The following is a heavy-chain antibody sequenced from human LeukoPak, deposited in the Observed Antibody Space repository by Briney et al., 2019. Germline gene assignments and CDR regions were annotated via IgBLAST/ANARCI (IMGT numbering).Heavy chain of an antibody. CDR2: ISGSGGST. CDR3: AKDALYCSSTSCHEADYYYGMDV. V-gene: IGHV3-23*01. J-gene: IGHJ6*02. CDR1: GFTFSSYA. D-gene: IGHD2-2*01. Sequence: GGSLRLSCAASGFTFSSYAMSWVRQAPGKGLEWVSAISGSGGSTYYADSVKGRFIISRDNSKNTLYLQMNSLRAEDTAVYYCAKDALYCSSTSCHEADYYYGMDVWGQGTTVTVSS.